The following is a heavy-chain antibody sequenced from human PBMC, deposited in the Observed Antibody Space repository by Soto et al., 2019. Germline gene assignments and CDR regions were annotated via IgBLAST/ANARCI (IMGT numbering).Heavy chain of an antibody. J-gene: IGHJ4*02. CDR2: ISSSSNYI. CDR3: ARELNYYDSSGYHSTEGAH. D-gene: IGHD3-22*01. V-gene: IGHV3-21*01. Sequence: GGSLRLSCAASGFTFTSYTMNWVRQAPGKGLEWVSSISSSSNYIYYADSVKGRFTISRDNAKNSLYLQINSLRAEDTAVYYCARELNYYDSSGYHSTEGAHWGQGTLVTVSS. CDR1: GFTFTSYT.